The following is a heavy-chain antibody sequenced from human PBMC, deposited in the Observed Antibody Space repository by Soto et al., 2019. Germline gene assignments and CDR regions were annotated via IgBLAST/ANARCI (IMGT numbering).Heavy chain of an antibody. J-gene: IGHJ5*02. CDR2: IYQSGVT. V-gene: IGHV4-30-2*01. D-gene: IGHD6-19*01. CDR1: GDSYSISTYS. Sequence: SETLSLTCNMSGDSYSISTYSWSWIRQPPGKALQWIGFIYQSGVTSYNASLASRVSISLHRSTNQCSLKLKSVTAADTAVYFCAGMPYTSGLRFDPWGPVTLVTVS. CDR3: AGMPYTSGLRFDP.